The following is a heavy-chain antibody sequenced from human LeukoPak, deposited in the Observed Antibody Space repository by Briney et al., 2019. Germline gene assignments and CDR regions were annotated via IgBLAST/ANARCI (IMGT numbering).Heavy chain of an antibody. CDR1: AFIFSGHW. CDR3: ARDPYCSSTSCSSYYYYGMDV. Sequence: SGGSLRLSCEGSAFIFSGHWMNWVRQTPGKGLEWVASIKEDGSERQYVDSVKGRFSISRDNTKGSLFLQLNSLRAEDTAVYYCARDPYCSSTSCSSYYYYGMDVWGQGTTVTVSS. CDR2: IKEDGSER. V-gene: IGHV3-7*03. J-gene: IGHJ6*02. D-gene: IGHD2-2*01.